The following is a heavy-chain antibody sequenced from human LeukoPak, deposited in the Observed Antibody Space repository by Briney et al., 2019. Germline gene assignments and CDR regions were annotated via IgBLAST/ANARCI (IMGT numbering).Heavy chain of an antibody. Sequence: GGSLRLSCAASGFTFSSYWMSWVRQAPGKGLEWVANIKQDGSEKYYVDSVKGRSTISRDNAKNSLYLQMNSLRAEDTAVYYCARVLTEAVAGAVGYAFDIWGQGTMVTVSS. CDR2: IKQDGSEK. CDR1: GFTFSSYW. CDR3: ARVLTEAVAGAVGYAFDI. V-gene: IGHV3-7*01. J-gene: IGHJ3*02. D-gene: IGHD6-19*01.